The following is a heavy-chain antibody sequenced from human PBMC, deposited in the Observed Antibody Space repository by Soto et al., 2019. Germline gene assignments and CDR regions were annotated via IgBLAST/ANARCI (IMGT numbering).Heavy chain of an antibody. D-gene: IGHD3-9*01. V-gene: IGHV1-3*01. CDR2: INAGNGNT. J-gene: IGHJ4*02. CDR3: ARWDYDILTGYYTPAVY. CDR1: GYTFTSYA. Sequence: GASVKVSCKASGYTFTSYAVHWVRQASGQRLEWMGWINAGNGNTKYSQKFQGRVTITRDTSASTAYMELSSLRSEDTAVYYCARWDYDILTGYYTPAVYWGQGTLVTVST.